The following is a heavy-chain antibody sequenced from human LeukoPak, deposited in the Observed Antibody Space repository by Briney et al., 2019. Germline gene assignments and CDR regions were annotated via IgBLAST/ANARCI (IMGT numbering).Heavy chain of an antibody. Sequence: SETLSLTXTVSGGSISSYYWSWIRQPPGKGLEWIGYIYYSGSTNYNPSLKSRVTISVDTSKNQFSLKLSSVTAADTAVYYCARDLGPDAFDIWGQGTMVTVSS. CDR3: ARDLGPDAFDI. CDR2: IYYSGST. V-gene: IGHV4-59*01. J-gene: IGHJ3*02. CDR1: GGSISSYY. D-gene: IGHD7-27*01.